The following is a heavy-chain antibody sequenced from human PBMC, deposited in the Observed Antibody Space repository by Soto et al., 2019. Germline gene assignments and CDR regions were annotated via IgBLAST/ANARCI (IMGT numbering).Heavy chain of an antibody. J-gene: IGHJ6*02. CDR2: IIPIFGTA. V-gene: IGHV1-69*13. Sequence: ASVKVSCKASGGTFSSYAISWVRQAPGQGLEWMGGIIPIFGTANYAQKFQGRVTITADESTSTAYMELSSLRSEDTAVYYCARDGAYRSITFFCVARRYYYYCMDFWGQGTTVTVSS. D-gene: IGHD3-3*01. CDR3: ARDGAYRSITFFCVARRYYYYCMDF. CDR1: GGTFSSYA.